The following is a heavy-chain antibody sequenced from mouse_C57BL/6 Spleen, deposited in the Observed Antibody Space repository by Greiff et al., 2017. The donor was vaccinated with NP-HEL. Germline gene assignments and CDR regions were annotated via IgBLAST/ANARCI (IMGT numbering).Heavy chain of an antibody. CDR3: ARSAYYGSSYGWFAY. Sequence: QVQLQQPGAELVRPGTSVKLSCKASGYTFTSYWMHWVKQRPGQGLEWIGVIDPSDSYTNYNQKFKGKATLTVDTSSSTAYMQLSSLTSEDSAVYYCARSAYYGSSYGWFAYWGQGTLVTVSA. J-gene: IGHJ3*01. D-gene: IGHD1-1*01. CDR1: GYTFTSYW. V-gene: IGHV1-59*01. CDR2: IDPSDSYT.